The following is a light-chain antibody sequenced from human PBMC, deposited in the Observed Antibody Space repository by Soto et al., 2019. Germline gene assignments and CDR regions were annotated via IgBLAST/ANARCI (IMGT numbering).Light chain of an antibody. CDR1: QSVEND. J-gene: IGKJ1*01. CDR3: QHYNNWPT. V-gene: IGKV3D-15*01. CDR2: GAS. Sequence: EIVMTQSPATLSVSPGDRAPLSCRASQSVENDLAWYQQKPGQPPRLLIYGASSRATGIQDRFSGSGSGTDFTLTITSLQSEDFAVYYCQHYNNWPTFGLGTKVDI.